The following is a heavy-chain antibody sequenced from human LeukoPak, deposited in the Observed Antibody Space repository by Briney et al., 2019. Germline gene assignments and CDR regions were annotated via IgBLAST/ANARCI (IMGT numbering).Heavy chain of an antibody. CDR2: IHRSSGGT. J-gene: IGHJ5*02. D-gene: IGHD3-22*01. CDR3: ARERESTGYPSLDP. V-gene: IGHV1-2*02. CDR1: GYTFSDYY. Sequence: ASVKVSCKASGYTFSDYYMHWVRQAPGQGLEWMGWIHRSSGGTKYAQKFQGRITITRDASISTAYLELRRLTSDDTAVYWCARERESTGYPSLDPWGQGTPVTVSS.